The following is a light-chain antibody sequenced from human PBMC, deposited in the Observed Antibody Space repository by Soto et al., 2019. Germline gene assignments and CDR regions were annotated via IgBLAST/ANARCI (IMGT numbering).Light chain of an antibody. CDR3: LQDNKYPLT. V-gene: IGKV1-6*01. CDR1: QDIRSD. CDR2: ATS. J-gene: IGKJ4*01. Sequence: AIQMTQFPSSLSASVGDRVTITCRASQDIRSDLGWYQQRPGKAPQLLIFATSSLQSGVQSRFSGSGSGTDFTLTITSLQPEDFATYHCLQDNKYPLTFGGGTKVDI.